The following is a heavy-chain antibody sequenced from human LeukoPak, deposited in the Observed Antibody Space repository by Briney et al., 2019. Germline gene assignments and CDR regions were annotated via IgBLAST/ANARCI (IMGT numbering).Heavy chain of an antibody. CDR2: ISGSGGST. CDR1: GFTFSSYA. CDR3: AKDSWPTVTTQVSDY. Sequence: GGSLRLSCAASGFTFSSYAMGWVRQAPGKGLEWVSAISGSGGSTYYADSVKGRFTISRDNSKNTLYLQMNSLRAEDTAVYYCAKDSWPTVTTQVSDYWGQGTLVTVSS. J-gene: IGHJ4*02. V-gene: IGHV3-23*01. D-gene: IGHD4-17*01.